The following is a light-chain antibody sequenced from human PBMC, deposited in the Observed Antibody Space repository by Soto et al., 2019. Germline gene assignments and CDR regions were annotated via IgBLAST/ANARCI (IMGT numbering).Light chain of an antibody. CDR2: AAS. V-gene: IGKV1-9*01. J-gene: IGKJ2*01. CDR1: QGISSY. Sequence: DIQLTQSPSFLSASVGDRVTITCRASQGISSYLAWYQQKPGKAPKLLIYAASTLQSGVPSRFSGSGSGTEFTLTISSLQLEDFATYYCQQLNSYPSSFGQGTKLEIK. CDR3: QQLNSYPSS.